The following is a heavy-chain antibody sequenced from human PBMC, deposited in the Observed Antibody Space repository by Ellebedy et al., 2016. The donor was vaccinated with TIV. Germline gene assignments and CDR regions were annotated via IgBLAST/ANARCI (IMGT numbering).Heavy chain of an antibody. J-gene: IGHJ1*01. CDR1: GGTFSTYA. D-gene: IGHD6-6*01. V-gene: IGHV1-69*06. CDR2: IIPMFGTT. CDR3: AREGREYNTPSQYFQH. Sequence: ASVKVSCKASGGTFSTYAISWVRQAPGEGLEWMGGIIPMFGTTNYAQKFQDRVTTTADKSTSTVYMGLSSLRPEDTAVYYCAREGREYNTPSQYFQHWGQGTLVTVSS.